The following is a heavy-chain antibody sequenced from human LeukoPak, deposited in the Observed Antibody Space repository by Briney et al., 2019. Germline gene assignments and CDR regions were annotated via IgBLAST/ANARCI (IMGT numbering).Heavy chain of an antibody. CDR2: IWYDGSNK. D-gene: IGHD3-3*01. Sequence: GRSLRLSCAASGFTFSSYGMHWVRQAPGKGLEWVAVIWYDGSNKYYADSVKGRFTISRDNSKNTLCLQMNSLRAEDTAVYYCAKGWNYDFWSGYSTVDAFDIWGQGTMVTVSS. CDR1: GFTFSSYG. CDR3: AKGWNYDFWSGYSTVDAFDI. J-gene: IGHJ3*02. V-gene: IGHV3-33*03.